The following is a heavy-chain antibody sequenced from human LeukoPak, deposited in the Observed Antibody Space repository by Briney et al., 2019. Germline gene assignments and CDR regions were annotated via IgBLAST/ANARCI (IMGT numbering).Heavy chain of an antibody. CDR1: GFTFSGFW. V-gene: IGHV3-7*01. CDR3: ARGKSGPDY. Sequence: GSLRLSCAVSGFTFSGFWMSWVRQAPGKGLEWVANIKEDGSEKYYVDSVKGRFTISRDNAKNSLYLQMNSLRAEDTAVYYCARGKSGPDYWGQGTLVTVSS. CDR2: IKEDGSEK. J-gene: IGHJ4*02. D-gene: IGHD6-25*01.